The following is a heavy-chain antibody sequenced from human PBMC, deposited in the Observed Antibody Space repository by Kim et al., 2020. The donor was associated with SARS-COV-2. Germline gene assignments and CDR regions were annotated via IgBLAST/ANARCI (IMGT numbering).Heavy chain of an antibody. D-gene: IGHD3-22*01. J-gene: IGHJ5*02. CDR1: GFTFSSYA. V-gene: IGHV3-23*01. CDR3: AKGRGSYDSSGRVDP. CDR2: ISGSGGST. Sequence: GGSLRLSCAASGFTFSSYAMSWVRQAPGKGLEWVSAISGSGGSTYYADSVKGRFTISRDNSKNTLYLQMNSLRAEDTAVYYCAKGRGSYDSSGRVDPWGQGTLVTVSS.